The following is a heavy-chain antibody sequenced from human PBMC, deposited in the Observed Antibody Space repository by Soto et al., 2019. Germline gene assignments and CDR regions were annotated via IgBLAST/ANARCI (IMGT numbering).Heavy chain of an antibody. Sequence: GESLKISCKGSGYSFAGYWITWVRQKPGKGLEWMGRIDPSDSQTYYSPSFRGHVTISVTKSITTVFLQWSSLGASDTAMYYCARQIYDSDTGPNFQYYFDSWGQGTPLTVSS. CDR2: IDPSDSQT. CDR3: ARQIYDSDTGPNFQYYFDS. D-gene: IGHD3-22*01. J-gene: IGHJ4*02. CDR1: GYSFAGYW. V-gene: IGHV5-10-1*01.